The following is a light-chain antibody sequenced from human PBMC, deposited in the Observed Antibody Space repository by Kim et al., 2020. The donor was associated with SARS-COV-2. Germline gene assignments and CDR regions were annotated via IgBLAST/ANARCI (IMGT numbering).Light chain of an antibody. V-gene: IGLV10-54*04. Sequence: QAGLTQPPSVSKGLRQTATLTCTGNSNNVGNQGAAWLQQHQGHPPKLLSYRNNDRPSGISERFSASRSGNTASLTITGLQPEDEADYYCSAWDSGLTAWVFGGGTQLTVL. CDR1: SNNVGNQG. CDR3: SAWDSGLTAWV. CDR2: RNN. J-gene: IGLJ3*02.